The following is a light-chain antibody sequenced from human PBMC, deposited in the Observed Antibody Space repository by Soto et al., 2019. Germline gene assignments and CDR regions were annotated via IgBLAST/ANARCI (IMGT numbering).Light chain of an antibody. J-gene: IGLJ2*01. Sequence: QSALTQPPSASGSPGQSVTISCTGTSSDIGAFNFVSWYQQHPDKAPQLIIFEVTERPSGVPNRFSASKSGNTASLTVSGLQAEDEAEYFCSSYAGNNILLFGGGTKLTVL. CDR3: SSYAGNNILL. CDR2: EVT. V-gene: IGLV2-8*01. CDR1: SSDIGAFNF.